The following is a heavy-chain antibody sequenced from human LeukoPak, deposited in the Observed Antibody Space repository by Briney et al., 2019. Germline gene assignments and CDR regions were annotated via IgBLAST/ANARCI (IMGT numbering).Heavy chain of an antibody. CDR1: GFIFSNYA. D-gene: IGHD3-9*01. CDR3: AKWGDYDILTGYYDSAY. CDR2: IVGRGSST. J-gene: IGHJ4*02. V-gene: IGHV3-23*01. Sequence: GGSLRLSCAASGFIFSNYARSWGRQAPGKGLEWVSAIVGRGSSTYYADSVKGRFTISRDNSQNNLYLQLNSLRAEDTAVYYCAKWGDYDILTGYYDSAYWGQGTLVTVSS.